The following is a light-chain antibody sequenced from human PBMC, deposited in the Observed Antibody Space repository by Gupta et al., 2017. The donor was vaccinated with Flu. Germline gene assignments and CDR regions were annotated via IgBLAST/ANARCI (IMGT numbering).Light chain of an antibody. CDR2: DNN. Sequence: GNIFGSKSVHWYQQKPGQAPVVVVYDNNDRPSGISARFSGSNSANTATLTISRVEAGDEADYFCLVWDSNSDHPVVFGGGTKLTVL. CDR1: IFGSKS. V-gene: IGLV3-21*02. CDR3: LVWDSNSDHPVV. J-gene: IGLJ2*01.